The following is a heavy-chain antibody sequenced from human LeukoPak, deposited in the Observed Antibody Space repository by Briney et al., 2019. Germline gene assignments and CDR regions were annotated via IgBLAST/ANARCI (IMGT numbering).Heavy chain of an antibody. CDR2: INPNSGGT. Sequence: ASMKVSXKASGYTLTAYYLHWVRQAPGQGLEWMGRINPNSGGTTYAQKFQGRVTMTRDTSIGTAYMELSSLRSDDTAVYYCARPHYESSGLYVDAFDIWGQGTMDTVSS. J-gene: IGHJ3*02. V-gene: IGHV1-2*06. CDR3: ARPHYESSGLYVDAFDI. D-gene: IGHD3-22*01. CDR1: GYTLTAYY.